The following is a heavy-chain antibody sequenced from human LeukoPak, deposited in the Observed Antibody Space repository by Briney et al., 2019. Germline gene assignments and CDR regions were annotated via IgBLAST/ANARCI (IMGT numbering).Heavy chain of an antibody. J-gene: IGHJ4*02. D-gene: IGHD6-19*01. CDR1: GFTFSSYA. Sequence: PGGSLRLSCAASGFTFSSYAMSWVRQAPGKGLEWVSSISVGGSSTFYADSVKGRFTSSRGNSNNMLYLQMNSLRAEDTAVYYCAKRVGSSGWPYDCWGQGTLVTVSP. V-gene: IGHV3-23*01. CDR2: ISVGGSST. CDR3: AKRVGSSGWPYDC.